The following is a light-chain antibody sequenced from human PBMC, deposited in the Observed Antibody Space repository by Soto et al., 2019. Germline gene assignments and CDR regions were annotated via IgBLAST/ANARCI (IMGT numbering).Light chain of an antibody. Sequence: DIQLTQSPSFLSSSLGDRVTITCRASQGISSYLAWYQQKPGKAPKPLIYAASTLQSGVPSRFSGSGSGTEFTLTISSLQPEDFATYYCQQLNSYPQTFGQGTKVDIK. J-gene: IGKJ1*01. CDR2: AAS. CDR3: QQLNSYPQT. V-gene: IGKV1-9*01. CDR1: QGISSY.